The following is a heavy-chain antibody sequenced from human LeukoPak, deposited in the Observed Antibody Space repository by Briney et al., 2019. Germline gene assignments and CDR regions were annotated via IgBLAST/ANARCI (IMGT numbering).Heavy chain of an antibody. V-gene: IGHV4-39*01. CDR1: GGSISSYY. J-gene: IGHJ4*02. CDR2: IYYSGTT. CDR3: ARSRNWGSDY. D-gene: IGHD7-27*01. Sequence: PSETLSLTCTVSGGSISSYYWSWIRQPPGKGLEWIGTIYYSGTTYYNPSLKSRVTISVDTSRNQFSLKLSSVTAADTAVYYCARSRNWGSDYWGQGTLVTVSS.